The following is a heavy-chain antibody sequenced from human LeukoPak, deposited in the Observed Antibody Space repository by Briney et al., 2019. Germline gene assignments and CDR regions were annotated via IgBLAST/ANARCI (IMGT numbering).Heavy chain of an antibody. Sequence: SVKVSCKASGGTFSSYAISWVRQAPGQGLEWMGRIIPILGIANYAQKFQGRVTMTRDTSTSTAYMELSRLRSDDTAVYHCARGHGSYYYYMDVWGKGTTVTVSS. V-gene: IGHV1-69*04. D-gene: IGHD3-10*01. CDR3: ARGHGSYYYYMDV. J-gene: IGHJ6*03. CDR2: IIPILGIA. CDR1: GGTFSSYA.